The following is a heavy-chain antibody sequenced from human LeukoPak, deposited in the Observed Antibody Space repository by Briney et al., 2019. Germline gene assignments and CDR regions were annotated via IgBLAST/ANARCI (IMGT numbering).Heavy chain of an antibody. V-gene: IGHV3-23*01. J-gene: IGHJ4*02. CDR2: ISAGGGTT. D-gene: IGHD5-24*01. CDR1: GFTYSSYA. CDR3: ATDRGWLQFDY. Sequence: GGSLRLSCAASGFTYSSYAVTWVRQGPGKGLEWVSSISAGGGTTHYADAVKGRFTISRDNAKNSLYLQMNSLRAEDTAVYFCATDRGWLQFDYWGQGTPVTVSS.